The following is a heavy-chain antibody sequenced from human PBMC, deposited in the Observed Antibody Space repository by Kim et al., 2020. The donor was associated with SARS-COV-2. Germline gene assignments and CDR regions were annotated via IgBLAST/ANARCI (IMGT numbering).Heavy chain of an antibody. J-gene: IGHJ6*02. V-gene: IGHV1-69*01. Sequence: NYARKFQGRVTITADESTSTAYKELSSLRSEDTAVYYCAIGDYYYYGMDVWGQGTTVTVSS. CDR3: AIGDYYYYGMDV. D-gene: IGHD3-10*01.